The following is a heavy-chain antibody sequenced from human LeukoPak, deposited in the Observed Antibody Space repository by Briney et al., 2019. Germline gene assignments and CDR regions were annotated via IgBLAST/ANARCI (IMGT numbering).Heavy chain of an antibody. CDR1: GFTFSSYG. D-gene: IGHD3-22*01. CDR3: ARASDHDSSGYFSDY. V-gene: IGHV3-33*01. J-gene: IGHJ4*02. Sequence: QPGRSLRLSCAASGFTFSSYGMHWVRQAPGKGLERVAVIWYDGSNKYYADSVKGRFTISRDNSKNTLYLQMNSLRAEDTAVYYCARASDHDSSGYFSDYWGQGTLVTVSS. CDR2: IWYDGSNK.